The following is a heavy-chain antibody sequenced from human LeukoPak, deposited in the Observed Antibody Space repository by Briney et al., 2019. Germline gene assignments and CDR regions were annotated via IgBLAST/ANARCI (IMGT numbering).Heavy chain of an antibody. CDR2: IDSYGSST. CDR3: ASSTYSGSHWDAFDI. D-gene: IGHD1-26*01. J-gene: IGHJ3*02. CDR1: GFTFSSYA. Sequence: GGSLRLSCAASGFTFSSYAMHWVRQAPGKGLVWVSRIDSYGSSTSFADSVKGRFTISRDNAKNTLYLQMNSLRAEDTAVYYCASSTYSGSHWDAFDIWGQGTMVTVSS. V-gene: IGHV3-74*01.